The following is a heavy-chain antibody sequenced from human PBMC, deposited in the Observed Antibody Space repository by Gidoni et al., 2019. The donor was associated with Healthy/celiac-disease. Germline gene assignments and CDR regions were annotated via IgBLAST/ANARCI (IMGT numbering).Heavy chain of an antibody. CDR3: ARENVATIGGGYFDY. J-gene: IGHJ4*02. CDR1: GGTFSSYA. D-gene: IGHD5-12*01. CDR2: IIPIFGTA. Sequence: QVQLVQSGAEVTKPGSSVKVSCQASGGTFSSYAISWVRQAPGQGLEWMGGIIPIFGTANYAQKFQGRVTITADESTSTAYMELSSLRSEDTAVYYCARENVATIGGGYFDYWGQGTLVTVSS. V-gene: IGHV1-69*01.